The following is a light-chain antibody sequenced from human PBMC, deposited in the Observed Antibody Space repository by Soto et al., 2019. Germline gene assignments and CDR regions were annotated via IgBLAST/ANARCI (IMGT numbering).Light chain of an antibody. Sequence: QSVLTQPASVSGSPGQSITISCTGTSSDVGGYDFVSWYQHHPGKAPKLMISEVSDRPSGVSDRFSGSKSGNTASLTVSGLQAEDEADYYCSSYAGRTLYVFGTGTKVTVL. V-gene: IGLV2-14*01. CDR2: EVS. CDR1: SSDVGGYDF. J-gene: IGLJ1*01. CDR3: SSYAGRTLYV.